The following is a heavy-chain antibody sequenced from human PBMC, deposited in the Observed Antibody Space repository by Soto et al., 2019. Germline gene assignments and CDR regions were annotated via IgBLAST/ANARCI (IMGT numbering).Heavy chain of an antibody. J-gene: IGHJ4*02. CDR2: ASHDGTNK. CDR3: ARSTGHLLQ. V-gene: IGHV3-30*03. Sequence: GGSLRLYCAASGFTFRHSGMHWLRQPPGKGLEWVALASHDGTNKFYRDSVKGRFTISRDNSKDTLFLQMYSLRPEDTAVYYCARSTGHLLQWGQGIPVTVSS. D-gene: IGHD4-4*01. CDR1: GFTFRHSG.